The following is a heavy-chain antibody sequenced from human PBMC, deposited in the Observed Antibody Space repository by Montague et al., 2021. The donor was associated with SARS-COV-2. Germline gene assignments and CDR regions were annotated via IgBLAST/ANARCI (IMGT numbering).Heavy chain of an antibody. D-gene: IGHD2-15*01. V-gene: IGHV4-31*03. CDR2: IYYSGST. CDR3: ARDTGISGAFDI. Sequence: TLSLTCTVSGGSISSGGYYWSWIRQHPGKGLEWIGYIYYSGSTYYNPSLKSRVTISVGMSKNQFSLKLCSVTAADTAVYYCARDTGISGAFDIWGQGTMVTVSS. CDR1: GGSISSGGYY. J-gene: IGHJ3*02.